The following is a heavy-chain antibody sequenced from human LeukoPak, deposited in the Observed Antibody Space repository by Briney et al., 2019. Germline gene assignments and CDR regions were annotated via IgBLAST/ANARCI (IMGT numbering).Heavy chain of an antibody. J-gene: IGHJ5*02. CDR1: GFPFSNAW. Sequence: PGGSLRLSCAASGFPFSNAWMNWVRQAPGKGLEWVGRIKTKTDGGTIDYAAPVKGRFTIPRDDSKNTLYLQMNSLKTEDTAIYYCSTAWKTGRFDPWGQGTLVTVSS. CDR3: STAWKTGRFDP. CDR2: IKTKTDGGTI. D-gene: IGHD1-1*01. V-gene: IGHV3-15*01.